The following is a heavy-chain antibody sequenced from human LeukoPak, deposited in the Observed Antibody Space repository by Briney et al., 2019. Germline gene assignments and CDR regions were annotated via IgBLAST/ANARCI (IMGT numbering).Heavy chain of an antibody. J-gene: IGHJ3*02. CDR3: ARVVSSAFDI. D-gene: IGHD2-8*01. CDR1: GGSISDYH. CDR2: IYHSGST. V-gene: IGHV4-59*12. Sequence: SETLSLTCTVSGGSISDYHWSWIRQPPGKGLEWIGEIYHSGSTNYNPSLKSRVTISVDKSKNQFSLKLSSVTAADTAVYYCARVVSSAFDIWGQGTMVTVSS.